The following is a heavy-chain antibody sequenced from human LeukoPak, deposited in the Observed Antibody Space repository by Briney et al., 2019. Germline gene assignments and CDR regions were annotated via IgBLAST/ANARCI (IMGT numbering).Heavy chain of an antibody. D-gene: IGHD6-19*01. V-gene: IGHV3-23*01. J-gene: IGHJ5*02. CDR3: AKDRRVTSSGWFPHWFDP. Sequence: GGSLRLSCAASGFTFSSYAMSWVRQAPGKGLEWVSAISGSGGSTYYADSVKGRFTISRDNSKNTLYLQMNSLRAEDTAVYYCAKDRRVTSSGWFPHWFDPWGQGTLVTVSS. CDR1: GFTFSSYA. CDR2: ISGSGGST.